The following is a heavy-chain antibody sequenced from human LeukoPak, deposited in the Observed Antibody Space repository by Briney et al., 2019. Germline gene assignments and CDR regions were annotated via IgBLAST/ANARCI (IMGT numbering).Heavy chain of an antibody. CDR2: IRGSGGIT. J-gene: IGHJ3*02. Sequence: GGSLRLSCAASRFTFSDYTMSWVRQAPGKGLEWVSAIRGSGGITYYADSVKGRFAISRDNFKNMLYLQMSSLRGEDTAIYYCAKVLLLADYYDSSGYYFSAFDIWGQGTMVTVSS. CDR1: RFTFSDYT. CDR3: AKVLLLADYYDSSGYYFSAFDI. V-gene: IGHV3-23*01. D-gene: IGHD3-22*01.